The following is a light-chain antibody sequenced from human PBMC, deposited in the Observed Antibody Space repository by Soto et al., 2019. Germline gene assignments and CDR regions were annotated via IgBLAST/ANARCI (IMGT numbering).Light chain of an antibody. Sequence: ELVCTQSSGTLSLSTGSRSPHSCMASQSVSSRSLAWYQQKTGQDPRTIIYGASSRATGIKDRFSGRGSGTDLLLKIRRLETEEVAVYYCKKSSSSPITFGQGTRVEIK. V-gene: IGKV3-20*01. CDR3: KKSSSSPIT. CDR1: QSVSSRS. J-gene: IGKJ5*01. CDR2: GAS.